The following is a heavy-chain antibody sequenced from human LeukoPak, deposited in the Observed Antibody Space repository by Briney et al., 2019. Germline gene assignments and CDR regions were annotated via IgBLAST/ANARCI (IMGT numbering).Heavy chain of an antibody. CDR1: GGTFSSYA. V-gene: IGHV1-69*04. D-gene: IGHD6-6*01. CDR2: IIPIFGIA. Sequence: SVKVSCKASGGTFSSYAISWVRQAPGQGLEWMGRIIPIFGIANYAQKFQGRVTITADKSTSTAYMELRSLRSDDTAVYYCAGAGSSSMDYWGQGTLVTVSS. J-gene: IGHJ4*02. CDR3: AGAGSSSMDY.